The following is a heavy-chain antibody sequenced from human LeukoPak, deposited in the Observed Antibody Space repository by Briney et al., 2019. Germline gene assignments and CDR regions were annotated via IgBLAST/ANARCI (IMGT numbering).Heavy chain of an antibody. CDR3: AKENFYGSGSQYYFDY. CDR1: GFTFSSYG. V-gene: IGHV3-30*18. CDR2: ISYGNSHT. D-gene: IGHD3-10*01. J-gene: IGHJ4*02. Sequence: GRSLRLSCAASGFTFSSYGMHWVRQAPGKGLEWVAIISYGNSHTFYTDSVKGRFTISRDDSKNTLYLQMNSLRAEDTAVYYCAKENFYGSGSQYYFDYWGQGTLVTVSS.